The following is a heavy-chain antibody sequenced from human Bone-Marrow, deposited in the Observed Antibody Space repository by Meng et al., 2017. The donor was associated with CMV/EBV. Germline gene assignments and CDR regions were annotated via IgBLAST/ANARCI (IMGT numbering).Heavy chain of an antibody. CDR2: NNTNGGGT. D-gene: IGHD5-24*01. J-gene: IGHJ4*02. CDR3: ERSVGMTTSATDY. CDR1: GYTVTSYY. V-gene: IGHV1-2*02. Sequence: TATGYTVTSYYIDWVGQDAGKGVEWMGWNNTNGGGTNYAQECQGRVTMTRDTSISTAYVELSRLRTDDTAVYYCERSVGMTTSATDYWGQGTLVTVSS.